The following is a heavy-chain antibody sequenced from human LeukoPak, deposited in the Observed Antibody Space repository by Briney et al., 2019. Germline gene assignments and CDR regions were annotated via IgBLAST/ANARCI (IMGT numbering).Heavy chain of an antibody. CDR2: ISGSGGST. J-gene: IGHJ4*02. CDR1: GFTFTSYA. Sequence: PGGSPRLSCAASGFTFTSYAMSWVRQAPGKGLEWVSGISGSGGSTYYADSVKGRFTISRDNSKNTLYLQLNSLTAEDTAVYYCAKEGLYCSSTSCYVENWGQGTLVTVSS. D-gene: IGHD2-2*01. V-gene: IGHV3-23*01. CDR3: AKEGLYCSSTSCYVEN.